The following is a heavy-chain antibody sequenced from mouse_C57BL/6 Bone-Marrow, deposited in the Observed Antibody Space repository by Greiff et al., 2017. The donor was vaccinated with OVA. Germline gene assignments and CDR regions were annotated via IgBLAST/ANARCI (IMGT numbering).Heavy chain of an antibody. D-gene: IGHD1-1*01. V-gene: IGHV5-6*01. CDR3: ARHPPPLLRYPLRNYFDY. CDR2: ISSGGSYT. CDR1: GFTFSSYG. J-gene: IGHJ2*01. Sequence: EVHLVESGGDLVKPGGSLKLSCAASGFTFSSYGMSWVRQTPDKRLEWVATISSGGSYTYYPDSVKGRFTISRDNAKNTLYLQMSSLKSEDTAMYYCARHPPPLLRYPLRNYFDYWGQGTTLTVSS.